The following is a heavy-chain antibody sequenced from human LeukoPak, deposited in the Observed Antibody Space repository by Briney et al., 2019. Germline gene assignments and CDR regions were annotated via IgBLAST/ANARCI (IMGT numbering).Heavy chain of an antibody. D-gene: IGHD6-6*01. Sequence: ASVKVSCKASGYTLTSYFMHWVRQAPGQGLEWMGIINPSGGNTGYAQKFQGRLSMTRDTSTNTVYMVLRSLRSEDTAVYYCARGMSSEFDYWGKGTLVTVSS. V-gene: IGHV1-46*01. CDR2: INPSGGNT. CDR3: ARGMSSEFDY. CDR1: GYTLTSYF. J-gene: IGHJ4*02.